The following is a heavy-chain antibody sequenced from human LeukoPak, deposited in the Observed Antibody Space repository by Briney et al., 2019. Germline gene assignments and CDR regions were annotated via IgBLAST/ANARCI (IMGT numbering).Heavy chain of an antibody. V-gene: IGHV4-61*02. J-gene: IGHJ4*02. CDR3: ARGYCTGGNCYSFGY. CDR2: IYTSGST. D-gene: IGHD2-8*02. CDR1: GGSISSGSYY. Sequence: PSETLSLTCAVSGGSISSGSYYWSWIRQPAGKGLEWIGRIYTSGSTNYNPSLKSRVSMSIDKSKNIFSLNLTSVTAADTAVYYCARGYCTGGNCYSFGYWGQGTLVIVSS.